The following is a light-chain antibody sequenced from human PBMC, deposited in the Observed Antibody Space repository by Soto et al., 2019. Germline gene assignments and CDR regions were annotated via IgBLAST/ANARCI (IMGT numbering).Light chain of an antibody. CDR2: WAT. CDR3: QQYYSTPPT. Sequence: QSPDFLGVSLGERATINCKSSQSLLYSSTNKNYLVWYQQKPGQPPKVLIHWATTRESGVPDRFSGSGSGTDFTLTISSLHPEDVALYYCQQYYSTPPTFGQGTRLEIK. CDR1: QSLLYSSTNKNY. V-gene: IGKV4-1*01. J-gene: IGKJ5*01.